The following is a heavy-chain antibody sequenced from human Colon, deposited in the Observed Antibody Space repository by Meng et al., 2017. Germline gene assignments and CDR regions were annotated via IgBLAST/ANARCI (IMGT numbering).Heavy chain of an antibody. J-gene: IGHJ4*02. V-gene: IGHV1-8*01. Sequence: ASAKVTCKASGYIFTTYHINWVRQAPGQGREWMGWMSPDNGNTAYAQNFQGRVTMTRESSIGTAYMEPSSLRSEDTAVYYCARGVDAGVDYWGQGTPVTVSS. D-gene: IGHD3-10*01. CDR3: ARGVDAGVDY. CDR2: MSPDNGNT. CDR1: GYIFTTYH.